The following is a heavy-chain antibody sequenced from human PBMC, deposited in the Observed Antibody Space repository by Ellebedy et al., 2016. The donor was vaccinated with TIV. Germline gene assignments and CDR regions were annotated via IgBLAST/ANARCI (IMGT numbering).Heavy chain of an antibody. D-gene: IGHD2-21*02. CDR3: ARAVKFCGGDRTYNFDY. CDR1: GFSLTNIIMG. Sequence: SGPTLVKPKETLTLTCTVSGFSLTNIIMGVSWIRQPPGKALEWLAHIFSHDERSYGSSLKSRLSISKDTSKGQVVLTMTNMDPVDTATYYCARAVKFCGGDRTYNFDYWGQGALVTVSS. CDR2: IFSHDER. J-gene: IGHJ4*02. V-gene: IGHV2-26*01.